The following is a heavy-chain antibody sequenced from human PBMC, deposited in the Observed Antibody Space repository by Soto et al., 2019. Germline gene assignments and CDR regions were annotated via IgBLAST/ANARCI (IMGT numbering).Heavy chain of an antibody. CDR1: GGSFSGYY. CDR2: INHSGST. V-gene: IGHV4-34*01. J-gene: IGHJ5*02. Sequence: SETLSLTCAVYGGSFSGYYWSWIRQPPGKGLEWIGEINHSGSTNYNPSLKSRVTISVDTSKNQFSLKLSSVTAADTTVYYCARALKSTFVVVPAAMSDWFDPWGQGTLVTVSS. D-gene: IGHD2-2*01. CDR3: ARALKSTFVVVPAAMSDWFDP.